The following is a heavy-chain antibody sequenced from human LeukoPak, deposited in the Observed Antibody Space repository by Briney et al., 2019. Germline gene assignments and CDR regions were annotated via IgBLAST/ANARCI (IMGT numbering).Heavy chain of an antibody. J-gene: IGHJ4*02. CDR2: ISYDGSNK. Sequence: GRSLRLSCAASGFTFSSYGMHWVRQAPGKGLEWVAVISYDGSNKYYADSVKGRFTISRDNSKNTLYLQMNSLRAEDTAVYYCARATYYYDSSGYYYTYYFDYWGQGTLVTASS. CDR3: ARATYYYDSSGYYYTYYFDY. CDR1: GFTFSSYG. V-gene: IGHV3-30*04. D-gene: IGHD3-22*01.